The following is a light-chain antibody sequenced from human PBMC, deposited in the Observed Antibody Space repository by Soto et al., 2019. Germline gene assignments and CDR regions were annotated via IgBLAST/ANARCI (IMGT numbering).Light chain of an antibody. V-gene: IGLV1-44*01. CDR3: AAWDDSLNGSVV. Sequence: QSVLTQPPSASGTPGQRVTISCSGSSSNIGRNTVNWYQQLPGTDPKQLIYSNNQRPSGVPDRFSGSKPGTSASLAIYGLQSEDEADYYCAAWDDSLNGSVVFGGGTKLTVL. CDR2: SNN. CDR1: SSNIGRNT. J-gene: IGLJ2*01.